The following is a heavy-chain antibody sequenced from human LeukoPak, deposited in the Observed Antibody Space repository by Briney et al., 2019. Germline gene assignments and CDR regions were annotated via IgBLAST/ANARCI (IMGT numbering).Heavy chain of an antibody. CDR3: ARGIQREVLGSDY. V-gene: IGHV1-8*01. Sequence: GASVKVSCKASGYTFTNYDINWVRQATGQGLEWMGWMNPESGNSGFAQKFQDRVTMTRDTSISTAYMEVSSLSSDDTAVYYCARGIQREVLGSDYWGQGTLVTVSS. CDR2: MNPESGNS. D-gene: IGHD3-3*02. J-gene: IGHJ4*02. CDR1: GYTFTNYD.